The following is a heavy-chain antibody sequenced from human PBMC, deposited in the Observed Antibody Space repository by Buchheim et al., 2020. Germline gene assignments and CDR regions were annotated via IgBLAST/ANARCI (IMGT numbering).Heavy chain of an antibody. Sequence: QVQLVESGGGVVQPGRSLRLSCAASGFTFSSYAMHWVRQAPGKGLEWVAVISYDGSNKYYADSVKGRFTISRDNSKNKLYLQMNSLRAEDTAVYYCARDETVTREAPFDYWGQGTL. CDR3: ARDETVTREAPFDY. CDR1: GFTFSSYA. V-gene: IGHV3-30*04. CDR2: ISYDGSNK. J-gene: IGHJ4*02. D-gene: IGHD4-11*01.